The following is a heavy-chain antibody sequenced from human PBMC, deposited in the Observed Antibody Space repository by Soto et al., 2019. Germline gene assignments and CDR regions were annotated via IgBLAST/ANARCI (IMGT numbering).Heavy chain of an antibody. D-gene: IGHD3-9*01. V-gene: IGHV4-34*01. Sequence: SETLSLTCAVYGGSFNGYYWSWIRQPPGKGLEWIGEINRSRSTNHNPSLKSRVTISVDTSKNQFSLKLNSVTAADTAVYYCARGWVGTGSHYFRFWGQGTLVTVSS. J-gene: IGHJ4*02. CDR3: ARGWVGTGSHYFRF. CDR1: GGSFNGYY. CDR2: INRSRST.